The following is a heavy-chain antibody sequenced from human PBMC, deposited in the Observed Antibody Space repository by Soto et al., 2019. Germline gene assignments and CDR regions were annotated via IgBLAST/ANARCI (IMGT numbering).Heavy chain of an antibody. J-gene: IGHJ6*02. Sequence: SETLSLTCAVSGGSISSSNLWSWVRQPPGKGLEWIGEIYHSGSTNYNPSLKSRVTISVDKSKNQFSLKLSSVTAADTAVYYCARAWGDYYGSGSYSDPYYYGMDVWGQGTTVTVSS. CDR2: IYHSGST. V-gene: IGHV4-4*02. CDR3: ARAWGDYYGSGSYSDPYYYGMDV. CDR1: GGSISSSNL. D-gene: IGHD3-10*01.